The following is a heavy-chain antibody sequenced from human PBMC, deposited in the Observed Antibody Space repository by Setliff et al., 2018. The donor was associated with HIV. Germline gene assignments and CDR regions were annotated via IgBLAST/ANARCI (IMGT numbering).Heavy chain of an antibody. CDR2: IIPLFGTT. J-gene: IGHJ5*02. V-gene: IGHV1-69*13. D-gene: IGHD6-13*01. Sequence: SVKVSCKASGYTFTDYYLHWVRQAPGQGLEWMGGIIPLFGTTTYAQKFQGRVTITADQSTSTAYMELSSLRSEDTAMYYCARGRVAAVWAAWGQGTLVTVSS. CDR3: ARGRVAAVWAA. CDR1: GYTFTDYY.